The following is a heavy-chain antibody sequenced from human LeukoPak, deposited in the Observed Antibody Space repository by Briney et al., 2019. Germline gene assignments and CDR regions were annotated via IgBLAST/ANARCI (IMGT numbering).Heavy chain of an antibody. CDR2: IYTSGST. CDR1: GGSISSGSYY. J-gene: IGHJ4*02. V-gene: IGHV4-61*02. D-gene: IGHD6-13*01. Sequence: KTSETLSLTCTVSGGSISSGSYYWSWIRQPAGKGLEWIGRIYTSGSTNYNPSLKSRVTISVDTSKNQFSLKLSSVTAADTAVYYCARLKPRIAAADYWGQGTLVTVSS. CDR3: ARLKPRIAAADY.